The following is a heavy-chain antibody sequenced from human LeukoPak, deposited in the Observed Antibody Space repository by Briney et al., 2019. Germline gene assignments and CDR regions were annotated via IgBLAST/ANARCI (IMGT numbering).Heavy chain of an antibody. CDR2: IYYSGST. Sequence: SEALSLTCTVSGGSISSYYWSWIRQPPGKGLEWIGYIYYSGSTNYNPSLKSRVTISVDTSKNQFSLKLSSVTAADTAVYYCARGGPHSAVADYWGQGTLVTVSS. V-gene: IGHV4-59*01. J-gene: IGHJ4*02. CDR1: GGSISSYY. D-gene: IGHD6-19*01. CDR3: ARGGPHSAVADY.